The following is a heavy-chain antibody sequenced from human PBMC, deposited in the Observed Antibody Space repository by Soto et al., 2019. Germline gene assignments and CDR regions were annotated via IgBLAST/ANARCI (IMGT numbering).Heavy chain of an antibody. J-gene: IGHJ5*02. CDR3: ATWGGSTTVTTAWWFDP. CDR1: GGTFSSYA. Sequence: QVQLVQSGAEVKKPGSSVKVSCKASGGTFSSYAISWVRQAPGQGLEWMGGIIPIFGTANYAQKFQGRVTITADKPTSTAYMELSSLRSEDTAVYYCATWGGSTTVTTAWWFDPWGQGTLVTVSS. D-gene: IGHD4-17*01. CDR2: IIPIFGTA. V-gene: IGHV1-69*06.